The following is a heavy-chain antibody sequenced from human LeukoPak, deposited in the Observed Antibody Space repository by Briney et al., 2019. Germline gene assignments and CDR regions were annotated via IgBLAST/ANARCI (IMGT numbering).Heavy chain of an antibody. Sequence: GGSLRLSCAASGSTFDDYAMHWVRQVPGKGLQWVSLITGDGGGTFYADSVKGRFTISRDNSKNSLYLQMDSLRTEDTAFYYCAKEIDTLGTNAFDIWGQGTMVTVSS. D-gene: IGHD2-15*01. CDR1: GSTFDDYA. CDR3: AKEIDTLGTNAFDI. V-gene: IGHV3-43*02. CDR2: ITGDGGGT. J-gene: IGHJ3*02.